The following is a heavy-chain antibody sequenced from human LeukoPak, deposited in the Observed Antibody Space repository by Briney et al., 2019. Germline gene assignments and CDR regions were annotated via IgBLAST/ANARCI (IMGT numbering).Heavy chain of an antibody. CDR1: GFTFSSYA. Sequence: GGSLRLSCAASGFTFSSYAMSWVRQAPGKGLEWVSAISGSGGSTYYADSVKGRFTISRDNSKNTLYLQMNSLRAEDTAVYYCAKDGSGYDFWSGYYYYFDYWGQGTLVTVSS. V-gene: IGHV3-23*01. J-gene: IGHJ4*02. CDR3: AKDGSGYDFWSGYYYYFDY. D-gene: IGHD3-3*01. CDR2: ISGSGGST.